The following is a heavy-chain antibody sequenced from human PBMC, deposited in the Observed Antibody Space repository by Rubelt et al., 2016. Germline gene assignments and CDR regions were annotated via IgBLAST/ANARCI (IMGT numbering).Heavy chain of an antibody. Sequence: QLQLQESGPGLVKPSETLSLTCTVSGGSISSSSYYWGWIRQPPGKGLEWIGSIYYSGSTYYNPSRRGRVTISVDTPKNQFSLKLGSVTAADTAVYYCARKPGIAAAGSGYGMDVWGQGTTVTVSS. D-gene: IGHD6-13*01. CDR1: GGSISSSSYY. V-gene: IGHV4-39*01. J-gene: IGHJ6*02. CDR3: ARKPGIAAAGSGYGMDV. CDR2: IYYSGST.